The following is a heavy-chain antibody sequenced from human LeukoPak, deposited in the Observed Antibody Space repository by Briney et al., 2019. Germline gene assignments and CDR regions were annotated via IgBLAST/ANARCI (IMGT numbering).Heavy chain of an antibody. D-gene: IGHD3-9*01. Sequence: SETLSLTCTVSGGSISSSSYYWGWIRQPPGKGLEWIGSIYYSGSTYYNPSLKSRVTISVDTSKNQFSLKLSSVTAADTAVYYSARLRWDDILTGYSPYYYYYGMDVWGQGTTVTVSS. V-gene: IGHV4-39*01. J-gene: IGHJ6*02. CDR2: IYYSGST. CDR3: ARLRWDDILTGYSPYYYYYGMDV. CDR1: GGSISSSSYY.